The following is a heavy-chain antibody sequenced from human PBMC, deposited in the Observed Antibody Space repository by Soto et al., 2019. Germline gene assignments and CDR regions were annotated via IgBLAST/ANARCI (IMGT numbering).Heavy chain of an antibody. CDR2: IIPLFYAP. Sequence: GASLKVSCKTSGGTFSNYGISWVRQAPGQGLEWMGGIIPLFYAPKSAQKFQGRVTFTADESKTTAHMELSSLRSEDTAVCFCAPVGRRAAAGRYFFEYWGQGTLVTVS. V-gene: IGHV1-69*13. D-gene: IGHD6-13*01. CDR1: GGTFSNYG. J-gene: IGHJ4*02. CDR3: APVGRRAAAGRYFFEY.